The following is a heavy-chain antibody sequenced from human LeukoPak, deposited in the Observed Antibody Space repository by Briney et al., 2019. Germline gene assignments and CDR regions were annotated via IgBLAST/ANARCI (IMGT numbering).Heavy chain of an antibody. CDR3: AREGIAARQQYFQH. CDR1: GGSISSYY. D-gene: IGHD6-6*01. V-gene: IGHV4-59*01. CDR2: IYYSGST. Sequence: SETLSFTCTVSGGSISSYYWSWIRQPPGKGLEWIGYIYYSGSTNYNPSLKSRVTISVDTSKNQFSLKLSSVTAADTAVYYCAREGIAARQQYFQHWGQGTLVTVSS. J-gene: IGHJ1*01.